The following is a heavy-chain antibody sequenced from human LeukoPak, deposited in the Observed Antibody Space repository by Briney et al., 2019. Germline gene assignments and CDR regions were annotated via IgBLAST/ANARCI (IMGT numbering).Heavy chain of an antibody. CDR3: VSRYCTITNCDKASGTGAFDI. Sequence: PGGSLRLSCAASGLTFNNYWMHWVRQAPGKGLEWVSRINSDGSTTNYADSVKGRITISRDNAKNTMYLQMNSLRAEDTALYYCVSRYCTITNCDKASGTGAFDIWGQGTMVIVSP. D-gene: IGHD2-2*02. CDR2: INSDGSTT. V-gene: IGHV3-74*01. CDR1: GLTFNNYW. J-gene: IGHJ3*02.